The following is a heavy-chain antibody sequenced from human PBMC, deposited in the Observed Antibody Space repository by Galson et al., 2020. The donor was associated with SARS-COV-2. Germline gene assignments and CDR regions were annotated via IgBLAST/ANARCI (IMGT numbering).Heavy chain of an antibody. D-gene: IGHD6-19*01. V-gene: IGHV3-23*01. J-gene: IGHJ4*02. CDR2: ISGSGGST. Sequence: GESLKISCAASGFTFSSYAMSWVRQAPGKGLEWVSAISGSGGSTYYADSVKGRFTISRDNSKNTLYLQMNSLRAEDTAVYYCAKDLSSGWKRTAFDYWGQGTLVTVSS. CDR3: AKDLSSGWKRTAFDY. CDR1: GFTFSSYA.